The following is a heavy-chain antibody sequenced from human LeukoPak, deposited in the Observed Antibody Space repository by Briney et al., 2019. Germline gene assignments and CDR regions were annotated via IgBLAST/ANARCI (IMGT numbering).Heavy chain of an antibody. CDR2: IIPIFGTA. Sequence: SVKVSFKASVGTFSIYAISWVRQAPGQGLEWMGGIIPIFGTANYAQKFQGRVTITADESTSTAYMELSSLRSEDTAVYYCARLTPNWFDPWGQGTLVTVSS. D-gene: IGHD4-23*01. CDR3: ARLTPNWFDP. V-gene: IGHV1-69*13. CDR1: VGTFSIYA. J-gene: IGHJ5*02.